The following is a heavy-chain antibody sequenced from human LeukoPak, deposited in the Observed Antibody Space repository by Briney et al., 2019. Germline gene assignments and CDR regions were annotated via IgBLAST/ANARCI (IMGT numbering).Heavy chain of an antibody. CDR1: GFTFSSYS. J-gene: IGHJ6*03. Sequence: GGSLRLSCAASGFTFSSYSMNWVRQAPGKGLEWVSYISSSSSTIYYADSVKGRFALSRDNAKNSLYLQMNSLRAEDTAVYYCAKDPGISVAGPSYMDVWGKGTTVTISS. D-gene: IGHD6-19*01. CDR3: AKDPGISVAGPSYMDV. CDR2: ISSSSSTI. V-gene: IGHV3-48*01.